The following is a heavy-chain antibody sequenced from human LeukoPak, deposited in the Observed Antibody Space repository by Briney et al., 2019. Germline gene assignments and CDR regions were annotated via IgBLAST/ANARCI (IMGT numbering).Heavy chain of an antibody. V-gene: IGHV3-23*01. J-gene: IGHJ4*02. Sequence: PSGGSLRLSCGASGFTFSSYNMNWVRQAPGKGLEWVSDISGSGGSTYYADSVKGRFTVSRDNSKSTLYLQMNSLRAEDTAVYYCAKDGQYSSSSPYYFDYWGQGTLVTVSS. CDR3: AKDGQYSSSSPYYFDY. D-gene: IGHD6-6*01. CDR1: GFTFSSYN. CDR2: ISGSGGST.